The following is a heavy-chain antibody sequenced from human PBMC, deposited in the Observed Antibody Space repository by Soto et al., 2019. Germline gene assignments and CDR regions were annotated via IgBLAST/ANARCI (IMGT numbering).Heavy chain of an antibody. CDR2: IYHSGNT. CDR3: ARRWGEGRVDY. CDR1: GGSISSSNW. Sequence: QVQLQESGPGLVKPSGTLSLTCAVSGGSISSSNWWSWVRQPPGKGLEWIGEIYHSGNTNYNPSLKIRVTMAVDKSRNQFSLELSSVTAADTAVYYCARRWGEGRVDYWGQGTLVTVSS. V-gene: IGHV4-4*02. J-gene: IGHJ4*02. D-gene: IGHD3-10*01.